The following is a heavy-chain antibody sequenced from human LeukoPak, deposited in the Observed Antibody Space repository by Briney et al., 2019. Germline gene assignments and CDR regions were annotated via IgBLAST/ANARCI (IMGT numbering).Heavy chain of an antibody. CDR1: GGSITASSFY. D-gene: IGHD2/OR15-2a*01. CDR2: IYYNGNT. CDR3: ARRFLTGAFDI. J-gene: IGHJ3*02. Sequence: SETLSLTCAVSGGSITASSFYWGWIRQPPGKGLEWIGTIYYNGNTQYNPSLKSRVTISVDTSKNQFSLNLSSVTAADTAVYYCARRFLTGAFDIWGQGTMVTVSS. V-gene: IGHV4-39*01.